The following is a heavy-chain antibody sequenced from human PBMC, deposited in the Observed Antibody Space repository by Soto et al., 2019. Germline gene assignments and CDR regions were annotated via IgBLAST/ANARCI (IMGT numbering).Heavy chain of an antibody. D-gene: IGHD3-22*01. CDR1: GFSFTDYW. V-gene: IGHV3-7*01. CDR3: ARGPLDSTATL. Sequence: EVQLVESGGGLVQPGGSLRLSCTASGFSFTDYWMSWVRQAPGKGLEWVASIKKDGRELYYVDSVKGRFTISRDNAKNSLYLQMNSLRVEDTALYYCARGPLDSTATLWGQGTLVTVSS. J-gene: IGHJ4*02. CDR2: IKKDGREL.